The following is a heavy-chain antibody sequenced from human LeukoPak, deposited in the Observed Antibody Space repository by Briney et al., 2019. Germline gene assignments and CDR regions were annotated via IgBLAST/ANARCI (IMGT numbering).Heavy chain of an antibody. Sequence: GGSLRLSCAASGITVSDNYMSWVRQAPGKGLEWVSIIHSGGATYYADSVKGRFTISRDNSRNTLYLQMNRLRAEDTAVYYCARERGGFYERNGYSDYWGQGTLVTVSS. D-gene: IGHD3-22*01. J-gene: IGHJ4*02. CDR3: ARERGGFYERNGYSDY. CDR2: IHSGGAT. V-gene: IGHV3-66*01. CDR1: GITVSDNY.